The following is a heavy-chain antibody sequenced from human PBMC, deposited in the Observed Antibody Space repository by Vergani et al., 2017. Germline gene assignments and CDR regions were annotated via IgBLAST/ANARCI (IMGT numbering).Heavy chain of an antibody. CDR1: GGSISSGGYY. V-gene: IGHV4-31*03. CDR2: IYYSGST. J-gene: IGHJ4*02. D-gene: IGHD5-18*01. CDR3: ARGSYGSFREDY. Sequence: QESGPVLVKPTETLTLTCTVSGGSISSGGYYWSWIRQHPGKGLEWIGYIYYSGSTYYNPSLKSRVTISVDTSKNQFPLKLSSVTAADTAVYYCARGSYGSFREDYWGQGTLVTVSS.